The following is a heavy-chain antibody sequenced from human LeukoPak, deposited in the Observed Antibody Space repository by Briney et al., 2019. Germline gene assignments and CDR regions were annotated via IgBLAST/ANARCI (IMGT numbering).Heavy chain of an antibody. CDR1: GYTFTSYG. D-gene: IGHD3-10*01. CDR2: ISAYNGIT. CDR3: ARDLRITMVRGLARFDY. V-gene: IGHV1-18*04. J-gene: IGHJ4*02. Sequence: ASVKVSCKASGYTFTSYGISWVRQAPGQGLEWMGWISAYNGITNYAQKLQGRVTMTTDTSTSTAYMELRSLRSDDTAVYYCARDLRITMVRGLARFDYWGQGTLVTVSS.